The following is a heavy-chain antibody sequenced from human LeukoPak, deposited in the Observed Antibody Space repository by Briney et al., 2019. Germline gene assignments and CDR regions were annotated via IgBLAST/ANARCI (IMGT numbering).Heavy chain of an antibody. CDR2: ISGGGGNT. Sequence: GGALRVSCAASGFTFRFYAISWVRQAPGKGLEWVSAISGGGGNTYYADSAKGRFTISRDNSKNTLYLQMNRLRVEDTAIYYCAKSDYYDSSGHPSSFDYWGQGTLVTVSS. V-gene: IGHV3-23*01. J-gene: IGHJ4*02. CDR1: GFTFRFYA. D-gene: IGHD3-22*01. CDR3: AKSDYYDSSGHPSSFDY.